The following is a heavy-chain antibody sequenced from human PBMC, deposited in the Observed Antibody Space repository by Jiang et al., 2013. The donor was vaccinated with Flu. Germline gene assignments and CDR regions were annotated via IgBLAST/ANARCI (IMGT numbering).Heavy chain of an antibody. CDR2: IYSSGST. J-gene: IGHJ3*02. Sequence: GPGLVKPSQTLSLTCTVSGDSIRSGSYYWTWIRQPAGKGLEWIGRIYSSGSTNYNPSLKSRVTISIDTSKNQFSLKLRSVTAADTAVYYCATVGHRQSYSGPRGAFDIWGQGTMVTVSS. V-gene: IGHV4-61*02. CDR3: ATVGHRQSYSGPRGAFDI. D-gene: IGHD1-26*01. CDR1: GDSIRSGSYY.